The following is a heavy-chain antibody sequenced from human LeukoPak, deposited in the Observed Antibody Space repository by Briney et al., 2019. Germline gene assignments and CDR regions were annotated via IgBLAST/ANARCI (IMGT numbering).Heavy chain of an antibody. V-gene: IGHV1-2*02. CDR1: GYTFTGYY. CDR2: INPNSGGT. J-gene: IGHJ4*02. Sequence: AASVKVSCKPSGYTFTGYYMHWVRQAPGQGLEWMGWINPNSGGTNYAQKFQGRVTMTRDTSISTAYMELSRLRSDDTAVYYCAREKNRSLGYSYGLGYWGQGTLVTVSS. CDR3: AREKNRSLGYSYGLGY. D-gene: IGHD5-18*01.